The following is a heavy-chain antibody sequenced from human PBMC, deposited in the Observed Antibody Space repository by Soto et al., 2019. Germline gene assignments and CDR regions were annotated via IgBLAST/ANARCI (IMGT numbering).Heavy chain of an antibody. Sequence: SVKVSCKASGYTFTIYGISCVVRSALRWLEWMGCISAYNGNTNYAQKLQGRVTMTTDTSTSTAYMELRSLRSDDTAVYYCARDREDIVATIGNWFDPWGQGTLVTVS. CDR1: GYTFTIYG. CDR2: ISAYNGNT. V-gene: IGHV1-18*04. J-gene: IGHJ5*02. CDR3: ARDREDIVATIGNWFDP. D-gene: IGHD5-12*01.